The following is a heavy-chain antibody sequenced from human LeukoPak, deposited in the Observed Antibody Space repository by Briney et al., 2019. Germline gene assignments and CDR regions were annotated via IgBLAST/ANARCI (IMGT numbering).Heavy chain of an antibody. CDR1: GFTVSSNY. J-gene: IGHJ4*02. CDR2: IYFSGTP. V-gene: IGHV3-53*01. Sequence: GGSLRLSCAASGFTVSSNYMTWVRQAPGQGLEWVSVIYFSGTPYYADSVKGRFTISRDNSKNTVYLQMNSLRVEDTAVYYCARGDGVYVYWGQGTLVTVSS. CDR3: ARGDGVYVY. D-gene: IGHD5/OR15-5a*01.